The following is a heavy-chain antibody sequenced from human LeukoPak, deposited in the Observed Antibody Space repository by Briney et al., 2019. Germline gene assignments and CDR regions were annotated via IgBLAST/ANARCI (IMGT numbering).Heavy chain of an antibody. CDR3: AASAWDY. CDR1: GFTFSSYG. J-gene: IGHJ4*02. CDR2: ISYDGSNK. V-gene: IGHV3-30*03. Sequence: PGRSLRLSCAASGFTFSSYGMHWVRQGPGKGLEWVAVISYDGSNKYYADSVKGRFTISRDNSKNTLYLQMNSLRAEDTAVYYCAASAWDYWGQGTLVTVSS. D-gene: IGHD3-10*01.